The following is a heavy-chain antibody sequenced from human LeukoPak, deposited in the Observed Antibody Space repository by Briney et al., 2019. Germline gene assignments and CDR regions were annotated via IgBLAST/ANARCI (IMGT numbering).Heavy chain of an antibody. J-gene: IGHJ3*02. V-gene: IGHV4-59*01. CDR2: IYYSGST. Sequence: SETLSLTCTVSGGSISSYYWSWIRQPPGKGLEWIGYIYYSGSTNYNPSLKSRVTISVDTSKNQFSLKLSSVTAADTAVYYCAVNDFWSGYDAFDIWGQGAMVTVSS. D-gene: IGHD3-3*01. CDR3: AVNDFWSGYDAFDI. CDR1: GGSISSYY.